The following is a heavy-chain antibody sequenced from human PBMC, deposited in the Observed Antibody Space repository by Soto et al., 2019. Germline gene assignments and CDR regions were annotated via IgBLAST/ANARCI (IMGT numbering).Heavy chain of an antibody. J-gene: IGHJ2*01. CDR1: GGSISSGGYY. Sequence: QVQLQESGPGLVKPSQTLSLTCTVSGGSISSGGYYWSWIRQHPGKGLEWIGYIYYSGSTSYNPSTRSRVTISLDTSTNQFSLRLSSVTAADTAVYYCARAPSLRWPSYFELWGRGTLVTVSS. CDR2: IYYSGST. CDR3: ARAPSLRWPSYFEL. V-gene: IGHV4-31*03. D-gene: IGHD4-17*01.